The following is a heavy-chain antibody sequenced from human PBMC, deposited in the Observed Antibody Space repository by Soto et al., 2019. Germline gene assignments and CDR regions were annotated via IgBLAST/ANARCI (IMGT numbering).Heavy chain of an antibody. CDR2: IYHSGST. V-gene: IGHV4-4*02. CDR3: ARGSSSWTNDYYYYGMDV. D-gene: IGHD6-13*01. CDR1: GGSISSSNW. Sequence: SETLSLTCAVSGGSISSSNWWSWVRQPPGKGLEWIGEIYHSGSTNYNPSLKSRVTISVDKSKNQFSLKLSSVTAADTAVYYCARGSSSWTNDYYYYGMDVWGQGTTVTVSS. J-gene: IGHJ6*02.